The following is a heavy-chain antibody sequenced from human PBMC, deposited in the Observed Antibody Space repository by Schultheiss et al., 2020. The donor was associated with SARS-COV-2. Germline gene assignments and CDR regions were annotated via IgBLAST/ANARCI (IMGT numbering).Heavy chain of an antibody. J-gene: IGHJ6*02. CDR3: ARALYSSSPYYYYYGMDV. Sequence: SETLSLTCTVSGGSISSGGYYWSWIRQHPGKGLEWIGYIYYSGSTNYNPSLKSRVTISVDTSKNQFSLQLNSVTPEDTAVYYCARALYSSSPYYYYYGMDVWGQGTTVTVSS. CDR2: IYYSGST. V-gene: IGHV4-61*08. CDR1: GGSISSGGYY. D-gene: IGHD6-6*01.